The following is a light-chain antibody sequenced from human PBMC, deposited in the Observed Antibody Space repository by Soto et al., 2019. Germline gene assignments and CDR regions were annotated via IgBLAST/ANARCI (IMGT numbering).Light chain of an antibody. CDR1: QGISDY. J-gene: IGKJ5*01. V-gene: IGKV1-27*01. CDR2: AAS. Sequence: TQSPGTLYLYPGERATLSCRASQGISDYVAWYQQRPGKVPQLLIYAASTLQSGVPSRFSGSGSGTDFTLTISSLQPEDVATYYCQKYNSAPYTFGQGTRLEI. CDR3: QKYNSAPYT.